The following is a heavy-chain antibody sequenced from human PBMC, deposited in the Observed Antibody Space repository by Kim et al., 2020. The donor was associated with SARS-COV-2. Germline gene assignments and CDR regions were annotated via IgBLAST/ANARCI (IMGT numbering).Heavy chain of an antibody. CDR3: ARAYCSSTSCYLDY. Sequence: AREVQGRVTKTRNTSISTAYMELSSLRSEDTAVYYCARAYCSSTSCYLDYWGQGTLVTVSS. J-gene: IGHJ4*02. D-gene: IGHD2-2*01. V-gene: IGHV1-8*01.